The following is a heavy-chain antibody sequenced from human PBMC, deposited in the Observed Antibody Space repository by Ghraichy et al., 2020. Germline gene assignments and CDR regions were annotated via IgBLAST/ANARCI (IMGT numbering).Heavy chain of an antibody. CDR3: AKDHTPYDFWSGLYHNYYGLDV. CDR2: IDYSGST. J-gene: IGHJ6*02. CDR1: GGSISSFY. Sequence: SQTLSLTCTISGGSISSFYWTWIRQPPGKGLEWIGYIDYSGSTNYNPSLKGRVSMSVDTSKNQFSLKLTSVTAADMAVYYCAKDHTPYDFWSGLYHNYYGLDVWGQGTTVTVSS. D-gene: IGHD3-3*01. V-gene: IGHV4-59*01.